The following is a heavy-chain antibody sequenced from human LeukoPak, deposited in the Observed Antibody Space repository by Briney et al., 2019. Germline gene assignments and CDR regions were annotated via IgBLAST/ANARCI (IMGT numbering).Heavy chain of an antibody. CDR2: IRGSGGNT. D-gene: IGHD2-15*01. CDR1: GFTFSSYA. J-gene: IGHJ6*02. CDR3: AQDYMSCAGGSCYSGDYYYGMDV. Sequence: PGGSLRLSCAASGFTFSSYAMNWVRQAPGKGLEWVSAIRGSGGNTYYADSVKGRFTISRDNSKNTLYLRMNSLRDEDTAVYYCAQDYMSCAGGSCYSGDYYYGMDVWGQGTTVTVSS. V-gene: IGHV3-23*01.